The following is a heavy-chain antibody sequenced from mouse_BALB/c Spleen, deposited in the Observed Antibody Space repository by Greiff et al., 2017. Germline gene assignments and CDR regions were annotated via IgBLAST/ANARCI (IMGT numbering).Heavy chain of an antibody. CDR2: ISDGGSYT. V-gene: IGHV5-4*02. J-gene: IGHJ4*01. D-gene: IGHD2-4*01. Sequence: EVKLVESGGGLVKPGGSLKLSCAASGFTFSDYYMYWVRQTPEKRLEWVATISDGGSYTYYPDSVKGRFTISRDNAKNNLYLQMSSLKSEDTAMYYCARAGYDYGDYYAMDYWGQGTSVTVSS. CDR1: GFTFSDYY. CDR3: ARAGYDYGDYYAMDY.